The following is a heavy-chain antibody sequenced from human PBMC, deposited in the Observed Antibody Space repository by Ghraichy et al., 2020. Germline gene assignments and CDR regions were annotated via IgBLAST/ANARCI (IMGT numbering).Heavy chain of an antibody. CDR2: ISWDGGST. Sequence: SCAASGFTFDDYTMHWVRQAPGKGLEWVSLISWDGGSTYYADSVKGRFTISRDNSKNSLYLQMNSLRTEDTALYYCAKDKSGGLGMDVWGQGTTVTVSS. D-gene: IGHD1-26*01. CDR3: AKDKSGGLGMDV. CDR1: GFTFDDYT. V-gene: IGHV3-43*01. J-gene: IGHJ6*02.